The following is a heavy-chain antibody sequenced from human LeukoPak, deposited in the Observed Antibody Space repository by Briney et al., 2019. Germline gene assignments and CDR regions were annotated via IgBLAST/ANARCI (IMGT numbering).Heavy chain of an antibody. J-gene: IGHJ4*02. Sequence: SETLSLTCAVYGGSFSGYYWSWIRQSPGKGLEWIGEINHSGSTNYNPSLKSRVTISVDTSKNQFSLKLSSVTAADTAVYYCARAKLLWFRELLSYFDYWGQGTLVTVSS. CDR3: ARAKLLWFRELLSYFDY. CDR1: GGSFSGYY. D-gene: IGHD3-10*01. CDR2: INHSGST. V-gene: IGHV4-34*01.